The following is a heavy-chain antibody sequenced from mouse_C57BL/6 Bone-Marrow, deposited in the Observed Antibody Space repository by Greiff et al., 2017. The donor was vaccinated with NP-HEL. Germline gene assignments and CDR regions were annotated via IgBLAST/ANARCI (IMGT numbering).Heavy chain of an antibody. Sequence: QVQLQQPGAELVRPGPSVKLSCKASGYTFTSYGMHWVKQRPGQGLEWLGGIDPSDSYTNYNQKLKGKATLTVDTSSSTAYMQLSSLTSEDSAVYYCARSVLSYFDYWGQGTTLTVSS. J-gene: IGHJ2*01. CDR2: IDPSDSYT. V-gene: IGHV1-59*01. CDR1: GYTFTSYG. CDR3: ARSVLSYFDY. D-gene: IGHD1-1*01.